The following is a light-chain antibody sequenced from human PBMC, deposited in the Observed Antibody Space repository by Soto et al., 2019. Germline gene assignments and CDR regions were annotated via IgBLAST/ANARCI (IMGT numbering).Light chain of an antibody. J-gene: IGKJ1*01. Sequence: DIVMTQSPDSLAVSLGERATINCKSSQSVLYSSNNKNYLAWYQQKPGQPPKLLIYWASTRESGVPDRFSGSGSGTDYTLTISSLQAEDVAVYYSQQYYSTPWTFGQGTTLEIK. CDR1: QSVLYSSNNKNY. CDR3: QQYYSTPWT. CDR2: WAS. V-gene: IGKV4-1*01.